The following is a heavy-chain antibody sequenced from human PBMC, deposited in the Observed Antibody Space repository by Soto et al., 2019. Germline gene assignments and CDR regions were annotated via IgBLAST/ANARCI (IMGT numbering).Heavy chain of an antibody. D-gene: IGHD3-3*01. CDR2: IYYSGST. CDR3: ARDRGFRFLGGPNYYYYGMDV. Sequence: SETLSLTCTVSGGSISSYYWTWIRQPPGKGLEWIGYIYYSGSTNYNPSLKSRVTISVDTSKNQFSLKLSSVTAADTAVYYCARDRGFRFLGGPNYYYYGMDVWGQGTRVTVSS. CDR1: GGSISSYY. V-gene: IGHV4-59*01. J-gene: IGHJ6*02.